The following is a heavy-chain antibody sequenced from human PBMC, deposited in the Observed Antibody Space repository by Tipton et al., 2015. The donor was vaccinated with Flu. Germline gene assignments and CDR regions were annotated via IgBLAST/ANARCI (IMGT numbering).Heavy chain of an antibody. CDR1: GFTFSDYW. Sequence: SLRLSCAASGFTFSDYWMLWFRQAPGQGLEWVANIRQDGRQEYYLNSVRGRFTISRDNARNSPYLQMDGLRAEDTAVYYCARGGLAPGNYWGQGTLVTVSS. CDR3: ARGGLAPGNY. D-gene: IGHD6-13*01. V-gene: IGHV3-7*01. CDR2: IRQDGRQE. J-gene: IGHJ4*02.